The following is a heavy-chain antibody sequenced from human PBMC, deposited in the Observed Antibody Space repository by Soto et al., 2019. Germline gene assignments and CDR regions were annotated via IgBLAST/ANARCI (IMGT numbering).Heavy chain of an antibody. D-gene: IGHD3-3*01. Sequence: EVQLVQSGAEVKKPGESLKISCKGSEYSFSTYWIAWVRQMPGKGLEWIGITYPGDSDTRYSPSFQGQVTISADKSIRWVNLVWSILKVSDTAMYYWARQIRHFYSWSNEYYSYGLDIWGQGTTVTVSS. V-gene: IGHV5-51*01. CDR2: TYPGDSDT. CDR3: ARQIRHFYSWSNEYYSYGLDI. J-gene: IGHJ6*02. CDR1: EYSFSTYW.